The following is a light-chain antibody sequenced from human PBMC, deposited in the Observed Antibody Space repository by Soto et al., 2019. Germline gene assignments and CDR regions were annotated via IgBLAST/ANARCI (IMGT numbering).Light chain of an antibody. CDR2: EVS. Sequence: QSALTQPASVSGSPGQSITISYTGTSSDVGTYNYVSWYQHHPGKVPKLMIYEVSNRPSGVSNRFSGSKSGNTASLTISGLQAEDEADYYCSSYTSSSRHNYVFGTGTKLTVL. J-gene: IGLJ1*01. CDR3: SSYTSSSRHNYV. V-gene: IGLV2-14*01. CDR1: SSDVGTYNY.